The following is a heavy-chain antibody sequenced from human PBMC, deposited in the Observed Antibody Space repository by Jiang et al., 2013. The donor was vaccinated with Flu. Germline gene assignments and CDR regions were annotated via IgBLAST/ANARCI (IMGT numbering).Heavy chain of an antibody. D-gene: IGHD2-15*01. CDR3: ARYCSGGSCYFGGIYYYGMDV. CDR2: ISAYNGNT. CDR1: GYTFTSYG. V-gene: IGHV1-18*04. J-gene: IGHJ6*02. Sequence: GAEVKKPGASVKVSCKASGYTFTSYGISWVRQAPGQGLEWMGWISAYNGNTNYAQKLQGRVTMTTDTSTSTAYMELRSLRSDDTAVYYCARYCSGGSCYFGGIYYYGMDVWGQGTTVTVSS.